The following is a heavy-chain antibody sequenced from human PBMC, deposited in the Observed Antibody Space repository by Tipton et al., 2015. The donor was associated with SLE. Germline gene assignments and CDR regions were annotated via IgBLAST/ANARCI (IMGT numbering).Heavy chain of an antibody. Sequence: TLSLTCAVYGGSFSGYYWSWIRQPPGKGLEWIGEINHSGSTNYNPSLKSRVTISVDTSKNQFSLKLSSVTAADTAVYYCARALRGHYDPSGDVWAKGPRSPSPQ. CDR3: ARALRGHYDPSGDV. D-gene: IGHD3-22*01. J-gene: IGHJ6*04. CDR1: GGSFSGYY. V-gene: IGHV4-34*01. CDR2: INHSGST.